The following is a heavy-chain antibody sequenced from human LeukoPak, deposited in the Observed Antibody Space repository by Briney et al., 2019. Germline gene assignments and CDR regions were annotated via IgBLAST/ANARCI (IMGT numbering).Heavy chain of an antibody. CDR1: GGSFSGYY. D-gene: IGHD2-2*01. Sequence: PSETLSFTCAVYGGSFSGYYWSWIRQPPGKGLEWIGEINHSGSTNYNPSLKSRVTISVDTSKNQFSLKLSSVTAADTAVYYCARGGLPLGYCSSTSCYAVHWFDPWGQGTLVTVSS. V-gene: IGHV4-34*01. CDR3: ARGGLPLGYCSSTSCYAVHWFDP. J-gene: IGHJ5*02. CDR2: INHSGST.